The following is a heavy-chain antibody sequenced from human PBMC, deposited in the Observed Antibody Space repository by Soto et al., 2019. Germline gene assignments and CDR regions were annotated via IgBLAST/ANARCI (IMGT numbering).Heavy chain of an antibody. CDR2: INHSGST. J-gene: IGHJ6*01. D-gene: IGHD6-6*01. CDR1: GGSFSGYY. Sequence: SETLSLTCAVYGGSFSGYYWSWIRQPPGKGLEWIGEINHSGSTNYNPSLKSRVTISVDTSKNQFSLKLSPVTAADTAVYYCATGSSRAAVYYGIDVWGQGTTVTVSS. V-gene: IGHV4-34*01. CDR3: ATGSSRAAVYYGIDV.